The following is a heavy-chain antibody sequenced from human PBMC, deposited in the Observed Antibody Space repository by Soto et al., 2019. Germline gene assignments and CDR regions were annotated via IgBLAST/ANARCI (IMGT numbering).Heavy chain of an antibody. CDR1: GGSISSSTYY. CDR3: ARERIYYDSSAYPDY. J-gene: IGHJ4*02. Sequence: SETLSLTCTVSGGSISSSTYYWAWIRQPPGKRLEWIGSIHYSGYTYYNPSPKGRVTVSVDTSKNEFSLKLTSVTAADTAVYYCARERIYYDSSAYPDYWGQATLVTVSS. D-gene: IGHD3-22*01. V-gene: IGHV4-39*02. CDR2: IHYSGYT.